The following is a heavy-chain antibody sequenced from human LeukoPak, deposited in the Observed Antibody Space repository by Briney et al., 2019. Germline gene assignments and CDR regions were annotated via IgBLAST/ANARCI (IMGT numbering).Heavy chain of an antibody. V-gene: IGHV3-30*02. Sequence: TGGSLRLSCAASGFTFSSYGMHWVRQAPGKGLEWVAFIRYDGSNKYYADSVKGRFTISRDNSKNTLYLQMNSLRAEDTAVYYCAKAHDFWSGYYWDYWGQGTLVTVSS. CDR1: GFTFSSYG. CDR3: AKAHDFWSGYYWDY. CDR2: IRYDGSNK. D-gene: IGHD3-3*01. J-gene: IGHJ4*02.